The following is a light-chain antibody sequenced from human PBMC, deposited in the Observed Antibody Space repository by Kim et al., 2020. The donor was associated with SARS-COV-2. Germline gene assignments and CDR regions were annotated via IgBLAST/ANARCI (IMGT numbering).Light chain of an antibody. CDR2: WAS. V-gene: IGKV4-1*01. Sequence: RATINCKSRQSVLYSSNNKNYLAWYQQKPGQPPKLLIYWASTRESGVPDRFSGSGSGTDFTLTISSLQAEDVAVYYCQQYYSTPLTFGGGTKVEI. CDR3: QQYYSTPLT. J-gene: IGKJ4*01. CDR1: QSVLYSSNNKNY.